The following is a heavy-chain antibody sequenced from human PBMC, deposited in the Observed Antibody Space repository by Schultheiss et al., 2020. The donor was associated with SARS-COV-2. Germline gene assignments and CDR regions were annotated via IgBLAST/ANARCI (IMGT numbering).Heavy chain of an antibody. V-gene: IGHV3-NL1*01. Sequence: GSLRLSCAASGFTFSSYGMHWVRQAPGKGLEWVSVIYSGGSTYYADSVKGRFTISRDNSKNTLYLQMNSLRAEDTAVYYCARASYSSGWYVGGFDYWGQGTLVTVSS. CDR2: IYSGGST. CDR3: ARASYSSGWYVGGFDY. D-gene: IGHD6-19*01. J-gene: IGHJ4*02. CDR1: GFTFSSYG.